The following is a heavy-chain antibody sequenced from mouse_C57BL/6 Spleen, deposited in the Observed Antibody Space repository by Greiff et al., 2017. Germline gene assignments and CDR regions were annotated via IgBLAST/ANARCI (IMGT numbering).Heavy chain of an antibody. V-gene: IGHV10-1*01. D-gene: IGHD3-2*02. CDR2: IRSKSNNYAT. J-gene: IGHJ4*01. CDR1: GFSFNTYA. CDR3: VSQPETAQATGAMDY. Sequence: EVQLVESGGGLVQPKGSLKLSCAASGFSFNTYAMNWVRQAPGKGLEWVARIRSKSNNYATYYADSVKDRFTISRDDSESMLYLQMNNLKTEDTAMYYCVSQPETAQATGAMDYWGQGTSVTVAS.